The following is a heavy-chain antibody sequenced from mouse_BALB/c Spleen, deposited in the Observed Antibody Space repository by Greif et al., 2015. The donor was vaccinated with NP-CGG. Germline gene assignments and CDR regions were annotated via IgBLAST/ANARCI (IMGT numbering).Heavy chain of an antibody. CDR1: GFRVTDYY. J-gene: IGHJ3*01. CDR3: ARGGPSISFAY. V-gene: IGHV7-3*02. Sequence: EVMLVESGGGLVQPGGSLRLSCATSGFRVTDYYLRWVRQPPGKALEWLGFIRNKANGYTTEYRASVQGRFTISRDNSQSILYLQMNALRAEDSATYYFARGGPSISFAYWGQGTLVTVSA. CDR2: IRNKANGYTT. D-gene: IGHD2-3*01.